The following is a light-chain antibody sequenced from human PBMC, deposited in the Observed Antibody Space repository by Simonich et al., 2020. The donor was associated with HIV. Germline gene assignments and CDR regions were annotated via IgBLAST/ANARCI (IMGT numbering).Light chain of an antibody. CDR3: QQYYTTPYT. CDR1: QSVLYSSNNKNY. V-gene: IGKV4-1*01. J-gene: IGKJ2*01. Sequence: DIVMTQYPDSLAVSPGERATINCQSSQSVLYSSNNKNYLAWYQQKPGQPPKRLIYWASTRESGVPDRFSGSGSGTDFTLTISSLQAEDVAVYYCQQYYTTPYTFGQGTKLEIK. CDR2: WAS.